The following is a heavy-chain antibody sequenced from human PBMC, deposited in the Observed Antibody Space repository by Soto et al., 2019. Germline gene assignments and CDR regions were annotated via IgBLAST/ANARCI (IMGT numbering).Heavy chain of an antibody. CDR1: GYSFTSYW. D-gene: IGHD5-12*01. Sequence: GESLKISCKGSGYSFTSYWIGWVRQVPGKGLEWMGIIYTGDSDTRYSPSFQGQVTISADKSISTAYLQWSSLKASDTAIYYCAIRGFSGGGYLSYYYYGMDIWGQGTTVTVSS. V-gene: IGHV5-51*01. CDR3: AIRGFSGGGYLSYYYYGMDI. CDR2: IYTGDSDT. J-gene: IGHJ6*02.